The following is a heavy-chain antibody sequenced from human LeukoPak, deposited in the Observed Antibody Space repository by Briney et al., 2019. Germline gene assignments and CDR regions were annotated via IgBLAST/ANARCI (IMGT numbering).Heavy chain of an antibody. J-gene: IGHJ2*01. V-gene: IGHV4-59*01. D-gene: IGHD4-23*01. CDR3: AGHKVHDFGGSDWYFDL. CDR2: ISNSGST. Sequence: SETLSLTCTVSGASISSYYWSWIRQTPGKGLEWIGYISNSGSTNYNPSLKSRVTISVDTSKNQVSLNLSSVTAADTAVYYCAGHKVHDFGGSDWYFDLWGRGTLVTVSS. CDR1: GASISSYY.